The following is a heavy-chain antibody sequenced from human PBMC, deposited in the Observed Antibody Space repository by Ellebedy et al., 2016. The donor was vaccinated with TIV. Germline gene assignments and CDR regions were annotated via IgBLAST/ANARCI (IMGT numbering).Heavy chain of an antibody. CDR3: AQYGSGSYWRVTPGDEAAPVTHNWFDP. J-gene: IGHJ5*02. CDR2: ISGDGGST. CDR1: GFTFDDYA. Sequence: PGGSLRLSCAASGFTFDDYAMHWVRQAPGKGLEWVSLISGDGGSTYYADSVKGRFTISRDNSKNSLYLQMNSLRSEDTAVYYCAQYGSGSYWRVTPGDEAAPVTHNWFDPWGQGTLVTVSS. V-gene: IGHV3-43*02. D-gene: IGHD3-10*01.